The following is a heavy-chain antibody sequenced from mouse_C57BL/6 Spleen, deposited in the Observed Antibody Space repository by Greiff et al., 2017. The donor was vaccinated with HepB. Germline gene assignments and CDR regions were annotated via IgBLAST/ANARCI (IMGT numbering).Heavy chain of an antibody. D-gene: IGHD3-2*02. Sequence: EVQLQQSGPELVKPGASVKISCKASGYSFTGYYMNWVKQSPEKSLEWIGEINPSTGGTTYNQKFKAKATLTVDKSSSTAYMQLKSLTSEDSAVYYCARTAQAKGAYYAMDYWGQGTSVTVSS. J-gene: IGHJ4*01. CDR1: GYSFTGYY. CDR3: ARTAQAKGAYYAMDY. V-gene: IGHV1-42*01. CDR2: INPSTGGT.